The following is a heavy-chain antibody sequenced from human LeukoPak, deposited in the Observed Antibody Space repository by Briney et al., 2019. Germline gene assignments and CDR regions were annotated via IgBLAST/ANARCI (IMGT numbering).Heavy chain of an antibody. J-gene: IGHJ3*02. D-gene: IGHD1-1*01. V-gene: IGHV4-59*02. CDR2: IYYNGNT. Sequence: SETLSLTCSVSGDSVSTYYLNWIRQPPGKGLEWIGYIYYNGNTKWNSSFKSHVTISVDTSKNQFSLNLSSVTAADTAVYYCAAKLRPDDAFNMWGQGTMVTVSS. CDR1: GDSVSTYY. CDR3: AAKLRPDDAFNM.